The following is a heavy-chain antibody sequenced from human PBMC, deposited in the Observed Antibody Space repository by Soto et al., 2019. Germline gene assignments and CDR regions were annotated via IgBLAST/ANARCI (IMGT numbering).Heavy chain of an antibody. D-gene: IGHD6-13*01. J-gene: IGHJ6*03. CDR3: ARKAAADYMDV. V-gene: IGHV3-21*01. CDR2: ISSSSSYI. CDR1: GFTFSSYS. Sequence: GGSLSLSCAASGFTFSSYSMNWVRQAPGKGLEWVSSISSSSSYIYYADSVKGRFTISRDNAKNSLYLQMNSLRAEDTAVYYCARKAAADYMDVWGKGTTVTVSS.